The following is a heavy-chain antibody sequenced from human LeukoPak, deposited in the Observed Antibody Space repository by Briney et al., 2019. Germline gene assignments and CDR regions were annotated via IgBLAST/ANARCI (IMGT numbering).Heavy chain of an antibody. CDR2: ISTYNAAT. CDR1: GYTFTSHG. Sequence: ASVKVSCKASGYTFTSHGITWVRQAPGQGLEWMGWISTYNAATNYAQKFQARLTMTTDTVTSTAYMDLRSLRPDDTAVYYCARDVSSGWYWFDPWGQGTLVTVSS. V-gene: IGHV1-18*01. D-gene: IGHD6-19*01. J-gene: IGHJ5*02. CDR3: ARDVSSGWYWFDP.